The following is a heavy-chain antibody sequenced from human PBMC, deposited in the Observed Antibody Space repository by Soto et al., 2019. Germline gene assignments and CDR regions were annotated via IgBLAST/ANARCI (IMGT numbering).Heavy chain of an antibody. Sequence: SVKVSCKASGGTFSSYAISWVRQAPGQGLEWMGGIIPIFGTANYAQKFQGRVTITADNSKNTLYLQMNSLRAEDTAVYYCAKSDGGRGYSYGGFDYWGQGTLVTVSS. CDR2: IIPIFGTA. J-gene: IGHJ4*02. CDR1: GGTFSSYA. D-gene: IGHD5-18*01. V-gene: IGHV1-69*06. CDR3: AKSDGGRGYSYGGFDY.